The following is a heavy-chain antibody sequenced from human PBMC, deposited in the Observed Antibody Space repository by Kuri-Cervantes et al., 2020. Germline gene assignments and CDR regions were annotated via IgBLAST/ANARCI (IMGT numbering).Heavy chain of an antibody. J-gene: IGHJ5*02. CDR2: ISSSGSTI. CDR1: GFTFSSYS. Sequence: ETLSLTCAASGFTFSSYSMNWVRQAPGKGLEWVSYISSSGSTIYYADSVKGRFTISRDNAKNSLYLQMNSLRAEDTAVYYCARVGYSNYWFDPWGQGTLVTVSS. CDR3: ARVGYSNYWFDP. V-gene: IGHV3-48*04. D-gene: IGHD4-11*01.